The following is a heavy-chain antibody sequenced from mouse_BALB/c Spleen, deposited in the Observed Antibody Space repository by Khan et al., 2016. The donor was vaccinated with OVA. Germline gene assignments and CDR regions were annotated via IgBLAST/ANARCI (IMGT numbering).Heavy chain of an antibody. J-gene: IGHJ3*01. CDR3: AREGAYYRSNGWFSY. V-gene: IGHV1-4*01. D-gene: IGHD2-14*01. Sequence: QVQLKQSGAELARPGASVKMSCKASGYTFTTYSMHWVKQRPGQGLEWIGYINPSNGYTNYNQKFKDKSTLTADTSSNTAYMQLSSLTSDYTAVYYCAREGAYYRSNGWFSYWGQGTLVTVSA. CDR1: GYTFTTYS. CDR2: INPSNGYT.